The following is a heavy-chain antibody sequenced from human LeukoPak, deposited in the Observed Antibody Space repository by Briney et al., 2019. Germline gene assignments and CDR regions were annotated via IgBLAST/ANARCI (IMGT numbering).Heavy chain of an antibody. D-gene: IGHD3-16*01. CDR2: ISSTSSAT. J-gene: IGHJ4*02. V-gene: IGHV3-48*02. Sequence: GASLRLSCAASGFIFTSYSMNWVRQAPGKGLEFVSSISSTSSATYYADSVKGRSTISRDNAKNSMYLQMNSLRDEDTAVYYCARQGDLDYWGQGTLVTVCS. CDR3: ARQGDLDY. CDR1: GFIFTSYS.